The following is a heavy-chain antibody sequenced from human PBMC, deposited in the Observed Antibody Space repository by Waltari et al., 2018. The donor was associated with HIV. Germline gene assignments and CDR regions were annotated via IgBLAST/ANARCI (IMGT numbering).Heavy chain of an antibody. CDR2: IYNGGGT. D-gene: IGHD5-18*01. V-gene: IGHV3-66*01. CDR3: ASLPRAPDTGFGMDV. J-gene: IGHJ6*02. CDR1: GFNINGNY. Sequence: VQVVESGGGLVLPGGSLRLSCEGSGFNINGNYMSWVRQPPGKGLEWVAMIYNGGGTKYTDAVKGRFIISGDNSKNTSLLQMNRLRIEDTAVYYCASLPRAPDTGFGMDVWGQGTTVTVSS.